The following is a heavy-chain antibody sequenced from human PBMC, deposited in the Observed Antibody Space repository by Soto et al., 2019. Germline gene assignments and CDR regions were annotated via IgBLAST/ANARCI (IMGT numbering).Heavy chain of an antibody. CDR2: ISSSSSTI. J-gene: IGHJ4*02. CDR3: ASGTYCGGDCYRDYFDY. CDR1: GFTFSSYS. Sequence: GGSLRLSCAASGFTFSSYSMSWVRQATGKGLEWVSYISSSSSTIYYADSVKGRFTISRDNAKNSLYLQMNSLRAEDTAVYYCASGTYCGGDCYRDYFDYWGQGTLVTVSS. D-gene: IGHD2-21*01. V-gene: IGHV3-48*01.